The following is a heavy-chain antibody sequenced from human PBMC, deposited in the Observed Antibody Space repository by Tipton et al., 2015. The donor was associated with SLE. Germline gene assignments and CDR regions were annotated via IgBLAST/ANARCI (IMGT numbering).Heavy chain of an antibody. CDR1: GFTFSDHF. CDR3: ARVSRTVTLLELLDV. Sequence: SLRLSCAASGFTFSDHFMDWVRQAPGTGMGGVGRSKDQGNAYTTQYAVSAQGRFTISRDDSKNPLYLQMNSLETEDTAVYYCARVSRTVTLLELLDVWGQGTLVTVSS. D-gene: IGHD1-7*01. J-gene: IGHJ4*02. CDR2: SKDQGNAYTT. V-gene: IGHV3-72*01.